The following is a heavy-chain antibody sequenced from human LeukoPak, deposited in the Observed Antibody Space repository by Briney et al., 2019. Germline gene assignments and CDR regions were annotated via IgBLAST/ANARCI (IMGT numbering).Heavy chain of an antibody. CDR2: IIPIFGTA. J-gene: IGHJ5*02. CDR3: ASQTTWDWFDP. V-gene: IGHV1-69*05. CDR1: GGTFSSYA. Sequence: SVKVSCKASGGTFSSYAISWVRQAPGQGLEWMGRIIPIFGTANYAQKLQGRVTMTTDTSTSTAYMELRSLRSDDTAVYYCASQTTWDWFDPWGQGTLVTVSS. D-gene: IGHD4-17*01.